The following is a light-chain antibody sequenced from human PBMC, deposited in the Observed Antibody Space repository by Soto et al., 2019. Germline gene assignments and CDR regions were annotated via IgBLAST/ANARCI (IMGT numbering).Light chain of an antibody. Sequence: QPALTQPASVSGSPGQSITISCTGTGSDVGGYDYVSWYQHHPGKAPKVMIYEVTNRPSGVSNRFSGSKSGNTASLTISGLLAEDEADYYCSSYTSSSTYVFGTGTKVTVL. CDR1: GSDVGGYDY. CDR2: EVT. J-gene: IGLJ1*01. CDR3: SSYTSSSTYV. V-gene: IGLV2-14*01.